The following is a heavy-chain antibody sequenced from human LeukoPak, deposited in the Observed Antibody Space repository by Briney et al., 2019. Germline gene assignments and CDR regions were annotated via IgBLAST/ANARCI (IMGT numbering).Heavy chain of an antibody. Sequence: GGSLRLSCAASGFTVSSNYMSWVRQAPGKGLKWVSVIYSGGSTYYADSVKGRFTISRDNSKNTLYLQMNSLRAEDTAVYYCASPLTYCGGDCYSYWGQGTLVTVSS. CDR3: ASPLTYCGGDCYSY. V-gene: IGHV3-66*01. D-gene: IGHD2-21*02. J-gene: IGHJ4*02. CDR2: IYSGGST. CDR1: GFTVSSNY.